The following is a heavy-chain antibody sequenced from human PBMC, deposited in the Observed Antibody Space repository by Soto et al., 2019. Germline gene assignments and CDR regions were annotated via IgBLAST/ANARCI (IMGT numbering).Heavy chain of an antibody. J-gene: IGHJ4*02. CDR3: ARQSVGPYGSGSYFDY. CDR1: GGSISSSSYY. D-gene: IGHD3-10*01. CDR2: IYYSGST. Sequence: NPSETLSLTCTVSGGSISSSSYYWGWIRQPPGKGLEWIGSIYYSGSTYYNPSLKSRVTISVDTSKNQFSLKLSSVTAADTAVYYCARQSVGPYGSGSYFDYWGQGTLVTVSS. V-gene: IGHV4-39*01.